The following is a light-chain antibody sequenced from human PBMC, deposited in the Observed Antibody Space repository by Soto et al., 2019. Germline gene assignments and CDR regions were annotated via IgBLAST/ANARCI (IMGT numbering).Light chain of an antibody. V-gene: IGKV3D-15*01. CDR2: GAS. CDR1: QSVSSN. CDR3: QQYNNWPWT. Sequence: DIVMTQSPGTLSVSPVEISGPDLTASQSVSSNLAWYQQKPGQAPRLLIYGASARATGFPARFSASGSGTEFTLTISSLESEDFAVYYCQQYNNWPWTFGRGTKVDIK. J-gene: IGKJ1*01.